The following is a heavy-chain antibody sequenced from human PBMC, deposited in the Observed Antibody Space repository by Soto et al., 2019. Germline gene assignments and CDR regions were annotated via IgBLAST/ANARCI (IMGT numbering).Heavy chain of an antibody. Sequence: VKVSCKASGYIFTKSAMHWVRQAPGQRLEWMGWISGGNGNTKYSPKLQDRVTITRDTSASTAYMELSSLRSEDTALYHCARDGVAAGNINFDYWGQGTLVTVSS. CDR1: GYIFTKSA. D-gene: IGHD6-25*01. CDR2: ISGGNGNT. V-gene: IGHV1-3*01. CDR3: ARDGVAAGNINFDY. J-gene: IGHJ4*02.